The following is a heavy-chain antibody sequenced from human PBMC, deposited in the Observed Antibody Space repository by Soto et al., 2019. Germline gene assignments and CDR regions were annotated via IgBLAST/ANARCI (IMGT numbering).Heavy chain of an antibody. Sequence: QPGGSLRLSXAASGFTFSSYGMHWVRQAPGKGLEWVAVISYDGSNKYYADSVKGRFTISRDNSKNTLYLQMNSLRAEDTAVYYCAKDKAVAGDYYFDYWGQGTLVTVSS. CDR1: GFTFSSYG. CDR3: AKDKAVAGDYYFDY. D-gene: IGHD6-19*01. V-gene: IGHV3-30*18. CDR2: ISYDGSNK. J-gene: IGHJ4*02.